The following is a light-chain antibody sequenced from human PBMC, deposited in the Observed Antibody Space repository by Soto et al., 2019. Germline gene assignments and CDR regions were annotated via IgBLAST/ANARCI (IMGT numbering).Light chain of an antibody. Sequence: QSVLPQPASVSGSPGQSITISCTGTSSDVGGYNYVSWYQQHPGKAPKLMIYDVSNRPSGVSNRFSGSKSGNTASLTISGLQAEDEADYYCSSYTSSSLYVFGTGTKATVL. CDR1: SSDVGGYNY. J-gene: IGLJ1*01. V-gene: IGLV2-14*01. CDR2: DVS. CDR3: SSYTSSSLYV.